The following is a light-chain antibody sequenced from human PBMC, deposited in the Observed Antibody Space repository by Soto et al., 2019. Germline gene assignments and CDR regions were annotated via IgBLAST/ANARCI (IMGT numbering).Light chain of an antibody. Sequence: EIVMTQSPATLSLSPGERATLSCRASQSVSNKLAWYQLKPGQAPRLLLYGASTRATGGPTRFSGSGSGTEFTLTIGSLQSEDFAVYYCHQYNSCPKTFGQGTEVEIK. CDR3: HQYNSCPKT. CDR1: QSVSNK. V-gene: IGKV3-15*01. CDR2: GAS. J-gene: IGKJ1*01.